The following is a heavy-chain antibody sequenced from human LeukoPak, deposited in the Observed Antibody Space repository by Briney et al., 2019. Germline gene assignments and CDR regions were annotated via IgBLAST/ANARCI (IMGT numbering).Heavy chain of an antibody. D-gene: IGHD6-13*01. CDR1: GFTVSSNY. CDR2: IYSGGST. CDR3: ARGIKGSSRYRTRVY. V-gene: IGHV3-66*01. Sequence: GGSLRLSCAASGFTVSSNYMSWVRQAPGKGLEWVSVIYSGGSTYYADSVKGRFTISRDNAKNSLYLQMNSLRAEDTAVYYCARGIKGSSRYRTRVYWGQGTLVTVSS. J-gene: IGHJ4*02.